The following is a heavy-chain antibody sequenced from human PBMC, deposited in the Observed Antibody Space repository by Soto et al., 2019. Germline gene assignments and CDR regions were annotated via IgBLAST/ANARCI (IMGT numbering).Heavy chain of an antibody. V-gene: IGHV4-39*02. D-gene: IGHD3-22*01. CDR2: IYYSGST. CDR3: ARARYYNSSFTH. J-gene: IGHJ4*02. CDR1: RGTISSVSRY. Sequence: ATLPLTCDGCRGTISSVSRYWGWIRQPPGKGLEWIANIYYSGSTFYHPSLKSRVTISRDNAKNSLYLQMNSLRAEDTAVYYCARARYYNSSFTHWRQRTLVTASS.